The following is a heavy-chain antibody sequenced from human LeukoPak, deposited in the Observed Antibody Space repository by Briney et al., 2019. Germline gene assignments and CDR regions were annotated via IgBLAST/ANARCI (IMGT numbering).Heavy chain of an antibody. CDR2: ISSSSSYI. CDR3: ARFFGSSGYYGASYYYGMDV. D-gene: IGHD3-22*01. J-gene: IGHJ6*02. Sequence: PGGSLRLSCAASGFTFSSYSMNWVRQSPGKGLEWVSSISSSSSYIYYADSVKGRFTISRDNAKNSLYLQINSLRAEDTAVYYCARFFGSSGYYGASYYYGMDVWGQGTTVTVSS. V-gene: IGHV3-21*01. CDR1: GFTFSSYS.